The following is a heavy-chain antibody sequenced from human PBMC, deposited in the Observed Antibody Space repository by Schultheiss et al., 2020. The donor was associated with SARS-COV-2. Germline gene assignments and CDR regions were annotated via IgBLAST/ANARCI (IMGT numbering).Heavy chain of an antibody. CDR1: GGSITNYY. V-gene: IGHV4-59*01. CDR2: IYYSGST. J-gene: IGHJ6*02. CDR3: ARGLGVYSYYGMDV. D-gene: IGHD5-18*01. Sequence: SETLSLTCTVSGGSITNYYGSWIRQSPGKGLEWIGYIYYSGSTNYNPSLKSRVTISVDTSKNQFSLQMRSLTAADTAVYYCARGLGVYSYYGMDVWGQGTTVTFSS.